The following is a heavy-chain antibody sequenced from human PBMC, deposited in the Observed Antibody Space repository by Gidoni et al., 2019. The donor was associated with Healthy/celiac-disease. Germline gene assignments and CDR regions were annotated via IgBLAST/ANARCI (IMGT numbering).Heavy chain of an antibody. CDR2: INHSGST. D-gene: IGHD4-17*01. CDR1: GGSFRGYY. J-gene: IGHJ3*02. CDR3: ARGEAVTTLGAFDI. V-gene: IGHV4-34*01. Sequence: QVQLQQWGAGLLKPSETQSITCAVYGGSFRGYYWSWIRQPPGKGLEWIGEINHSGSTNYHPSLNSRVTISVDTSKNPFSLKLSSVTAADTAVYYCARGEAVTTLGAFDIWGQGTMVTVSS.